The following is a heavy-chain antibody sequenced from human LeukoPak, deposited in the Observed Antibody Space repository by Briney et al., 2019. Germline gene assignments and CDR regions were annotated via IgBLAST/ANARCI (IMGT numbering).Heavy chain of an antibody. Sequence: SETLSLTCAVYGGSFSGYYWTWIRQFPGKGLEWIGEINHSGSTNYNPSLKSRVTISVDMSKNQFSLKLSSVTAADTAVYYCARGEDGGYQGGYWGQGTPVTVSS. CDR1: GGSFSGYY. CDR3: ARGEDGGYQGGY. CDR2: INHSGST. V-gene: IGHV4-34*01. J-gene: IGHJ4*02. D-gene: IGHD5-12*01.